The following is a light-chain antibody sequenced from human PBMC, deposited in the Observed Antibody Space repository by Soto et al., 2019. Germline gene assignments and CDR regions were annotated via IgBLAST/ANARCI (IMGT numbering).Light chain of an antibody. CDR2: AAS. Sequence: DIQMTQSPSSLSAYVGGRVTITCRASQSISSYLNWYQQKPGKAPKLLIYAASSLQSGVPSRFSGSGSGTDFTLTISSLQPEDFATYYCQQSYSTLPITFGQGTRLEIK. V-gene: IGKV1-39*01. CDR1: QSISSY. J-gene: IGKJ5*01. CDR3: QQSYSTLPIT.